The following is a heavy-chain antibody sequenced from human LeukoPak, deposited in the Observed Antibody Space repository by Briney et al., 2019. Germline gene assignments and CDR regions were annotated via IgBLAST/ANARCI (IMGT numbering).Heavy chain of an antibody. Sequence: PSETLSLTCTVSDDSITMYYWTWIRQPPGKGLEWIGEINHSGSTNYNPSLKSRVTISVDTSKNQFSLKLSSVTAADTAVYYCARGTYDFWSGYYRDYYYYYMDVWGKGTTVTVSS. D-gene: IGHD3-3*01. CDR3: ARGTYDFWSGYYRDYYYYYMDV. J-gene: IGHJ6*03. CDR1: DDSITMYY. V-gene: IGHV4-34*01. CDR2: INHSGST.